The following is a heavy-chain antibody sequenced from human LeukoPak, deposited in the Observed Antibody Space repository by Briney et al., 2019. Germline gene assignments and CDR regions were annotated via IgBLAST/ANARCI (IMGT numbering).Heavy chain of an antibody. CDR1: GFTFSSYG. V-gene: IGHV3-30*18. Sequence: GGSLRLSCAASGFTFSSYGMHWVRQAPGKGLEWVAVISYDGSNKYYADSVKGRFTISRDNSKKTLYLQMNSPRAEDTGVYYCAKGTISYYDSSGPEYWGQGTLVTVSS. CDR2: ISYDGSNK. D-gene: IGHD3-22*01. CDR3: AKGTISYYDSSGPEY. J-gene: IGHJ4*02.